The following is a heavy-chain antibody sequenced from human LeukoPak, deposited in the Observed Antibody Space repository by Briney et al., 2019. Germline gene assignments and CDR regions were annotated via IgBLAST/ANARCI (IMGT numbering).Heavy chain of an antibody. J-gene: IGHJ6*02. Sequence: GGSLRLSCAASGFTVSSNYMSWVRQAPGKGLEWVSVIYSGGSTYYADSVKGRFTISRDNSKNTLYLQMNSLRAEDTAVYYCARDRTMVRGVIIKNYYYYGMDVWGQGTTVTVSS. CDR1: GFTVSSNY. CDR3: ARDRTMVRGVIIKNYYYYGMDV. V-gene: IGHV3-53*01. D-gene: IGHD3-10*01. CDR2: IYSGGST.